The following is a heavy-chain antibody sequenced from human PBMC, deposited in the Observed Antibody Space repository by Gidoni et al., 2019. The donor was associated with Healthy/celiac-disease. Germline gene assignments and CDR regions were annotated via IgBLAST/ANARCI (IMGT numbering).Heavy chain of an antibody. J-gene: IGHJ4*02. CDR2: ISGSGGST. V-gene: IGHV3-23*01. D-gene: IGHD3-3*01. Sequence: EVQLLESGGGWVQPGGALRASWGASGFTFSSYAMSWVRQAPGKGLGWVSAISGSGGSTYYADSVKGRFTISRDNSKNTLYLQMNSLRAEDTAVYYCAKGQRDFWSGYRYFDYWGQGTLVTVSS. CDR3: AKGQRDFWSGYRYFDY. CDR1: GFTFSSYA.